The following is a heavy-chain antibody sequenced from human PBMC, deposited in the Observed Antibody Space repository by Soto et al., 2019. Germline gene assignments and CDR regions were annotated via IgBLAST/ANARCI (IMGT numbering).Heavy chain of an antibody. Sequence: GGSLRLSCSASGFTFSSYAMHWVRQAPGKGLEYVSAISSNGGSTYYADSAKGRFTISRDNSKNTLYLQMSSLRAEDTAVYYCVRELSATYDNNAFDIWGQGTMVTVSS. V-gene: IGHV3-64D*08. J-gene: IGHJ3*02. CDR2: ISSNGGST. CDR1: GFTFSSYA. D-gene: IGHD2-15*01. CDR3: VRELSATYDNNAFDI.